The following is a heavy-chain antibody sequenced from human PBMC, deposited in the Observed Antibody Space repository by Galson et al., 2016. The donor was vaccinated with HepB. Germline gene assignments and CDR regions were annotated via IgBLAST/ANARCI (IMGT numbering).Heavy chain of an antibody. CDR2: IYYRSKWNY. CDR1: GDSVSSNSAA. D-gene: IGHD3-10*01. J-gene: IGHJ4*02. CDR3: DTFYYDY. V-gene: IGHV6-1*01. Sequence: CAISGDSVSSNSAAWNWIRQSPSRGLEWLGKIYYRSKWNYDYAVSVKSRITINPDTSKNQFSLQLNSVTPEDTAVYYCDTFYYDYWGQGIQVTVSS.